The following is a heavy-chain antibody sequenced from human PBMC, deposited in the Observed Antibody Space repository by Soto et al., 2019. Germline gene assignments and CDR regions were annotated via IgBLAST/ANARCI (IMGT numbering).Heavy chain of an antibody. CDR3: AHRRFGSGYYTFDY. V-gene: IGHV2-5*02. Sequence: QITLKESGPTLVKPTQTLTLTCTVSGFSLSTSGVGVGWIRQPPGEALEWLALIYWDDDQRYSPSLRGRLTITKDTSKNQVVLTMTNMDPVDTATYYCAHRRFGSGYYTFDYWGQGTLVTVSS. CDR2: IYWDDDQ. D-gene: IGHD3-22*01. CDR1: GFSLSTSGVG. J-gene: IGHJ4*02.